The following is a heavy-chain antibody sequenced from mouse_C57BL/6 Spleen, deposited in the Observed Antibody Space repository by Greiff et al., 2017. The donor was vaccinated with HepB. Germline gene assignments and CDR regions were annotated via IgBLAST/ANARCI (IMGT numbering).Heavy chain of an antibody. CDR3: ARRNSLAYDGYPYCYFDV. J-gene: IGHJ1*03. CDR1: GFSLTSYA. D-gene: IGHD2-3*01. V-gene: IGHV2-9-1*01. CDR2: IWTGGGT. Sequence: VQLVESGPGLVAPSQSLSITCTVSGFSLTSYAISWVRQPPGKGLEWLGVIWTGGGTNYNSALKSRLSISKDNSKSQVYLKMNSLQTDDTARYYWARRNSLAYDGYPYCYFDVWGTGTTVTVSS.